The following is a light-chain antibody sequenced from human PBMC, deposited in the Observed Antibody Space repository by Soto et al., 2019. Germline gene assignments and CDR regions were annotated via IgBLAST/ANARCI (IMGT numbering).Light chain of an antibody. CDR3: QQYGSSGT. Sequence: EIVLTQSPGTLSLSPGDRATISCRASQSVSNNYLAWYQQKPGQAPRLLIYGASYRATGIPDRFSGSGSGTDFPLTISRLEPEYFAVYYCQQYGSSGTFGPGTKVEIK. CDR1: QSVSNNY. V-gene: IGKV3-20*01. J-gene: IGKJ1*01. CDR2: GAS.